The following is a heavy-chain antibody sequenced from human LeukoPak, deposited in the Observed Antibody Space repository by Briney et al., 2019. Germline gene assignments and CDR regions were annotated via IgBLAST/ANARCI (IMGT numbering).Heavy chain of an antibody. CDR2: IYYSGST. D-gene: IGHD3-22*01. CDR1: GGSISSYY. Sequence: SETLSLTCTVSGGSISSYYWSWIRQPPGKGLEWIGYIYYSGSTNYNPSLKGRVTISVDTSKNQFSLKLSSVTAADTAVYYCARDGYYYDSSGYRPLDYWGQGTLVTVSS. CDR3: ARDGYYYDSSGYRPLDY. J-gene: IGHJ4*02. V-gene: IGHV4-59*01.